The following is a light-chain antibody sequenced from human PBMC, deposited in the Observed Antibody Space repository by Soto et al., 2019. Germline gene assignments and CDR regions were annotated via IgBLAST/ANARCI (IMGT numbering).Light chain of an antibody. CDR1: QSVSSN. CDR2: RAS. CDR3: QQYSSWPRT. Sequence: EIVMTQSPATLSVSPGERATLSCRASQSVSSNLAWYQQKPGQAPRLLIYRASTRATGSPARFSGSGSGTEFTLTISSLQSEDFAVYYCQQYSSWPRTFGQGTKVEIK. V-gene: IGKV3-15*01. J-gene: IGKJ1*01.